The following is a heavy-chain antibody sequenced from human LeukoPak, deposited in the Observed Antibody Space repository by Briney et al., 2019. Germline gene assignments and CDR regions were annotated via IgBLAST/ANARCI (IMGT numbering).Heavy chain of an antibody. V-gene: IGHV3-64*01. D-gene: IGHD1-1*01. J-gene: IGHJ6*02. CDR2: ISSNGGST. Sequence: GGSLRLSCAASGFTFSSYSMNWVRQAPGKGLEYVSGISSNGGSTYYANAVKGRFTISRDNSMNTIYLQMGSLRVEDMAVYYCARWYNSLDVWGQGTTVTVSS. CDR1: GFTFSSYS. CDR3: ARWYNSLDV.